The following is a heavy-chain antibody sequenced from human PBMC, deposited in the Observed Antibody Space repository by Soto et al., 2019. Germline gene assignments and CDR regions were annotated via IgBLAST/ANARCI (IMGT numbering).Heavy chain of an antibody. V-gene: IGHV4-59*08. D-gene: IGHD6-13*01. CDR2: IYYSGST. CDR1: GGSISSYY. J-gene: IGHJ4*02. CDR3: ARLPIAAAGTYVDY. Sequence: PSETLSLTCTVSGGSISSYYWSWIRQPPGKGLEWIGYIYYSGSTNYNPSLKSRVTISVDTSKNQFSLKLSSVTAADTAVYYCARLPIAAAGTYVDYWGQGTLVTVSS.